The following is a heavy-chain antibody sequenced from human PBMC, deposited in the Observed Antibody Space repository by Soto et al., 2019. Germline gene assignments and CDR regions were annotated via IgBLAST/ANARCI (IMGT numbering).Heavy chain of an antibody. J-gene: IGHJ4*02. CDR2: IYPGDSDT. Sequence: GEPLKISWKGSGYTFTSYWIGWVRQMPGEGLEWLGVIYPGDSDTRYSPSFQGQVTISADKSINTAYLQWGSLKASDSAIYSCARSAGNAGRFSDYWGQGTLVTVSS. CDR1: GYTFTSYW. D-gene: IGHD2-15*01. V-gene: IGHV5-51*01. CDR3: ARSAGNAGRFSDY.